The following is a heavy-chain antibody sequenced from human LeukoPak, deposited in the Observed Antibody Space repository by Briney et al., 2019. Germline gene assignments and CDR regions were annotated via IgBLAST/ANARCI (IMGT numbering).Heavy chain of an antibody. V-gene: IGHV3-74*01. CDR2: IKSDGTMT. CDR3: AELGITMIGGV. D-gene: IGHD3-10*02. CDR1: GFSFSSYG. J-gene: IGHJ6*04. Sequence: GGSLRLSCVVSGFSFSSYGMNWVRKPPGKGLGWVSRIKSDGTMTNYADSVKGRFTISRDNAKNTLYLQMNSLRAEDTAVYYCAELGITMIGGVWGKGTTVTISS.